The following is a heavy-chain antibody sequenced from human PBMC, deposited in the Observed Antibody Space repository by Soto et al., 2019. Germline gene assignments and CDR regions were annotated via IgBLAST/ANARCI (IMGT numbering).Heavy chain of an antibody. CDR3: ARASPGIAVAGPNFDY. J-gene: IGHJ4*02. Sequence: ASVKVSCKASGYTFTGYYMHWVRQAPGQGLEWMGWINPNSGGTNYAQKFQGWVTMTRDTSISTAYMELSRLRSDDTAVYYCARASPGIAVAGPNFDYWGQGTLVTVSS. D-gene: IGHD6-19*01. CDR1: GYTFTGYY. V-gene: IGHV1-2*04. CDR2: INPNSGGT.